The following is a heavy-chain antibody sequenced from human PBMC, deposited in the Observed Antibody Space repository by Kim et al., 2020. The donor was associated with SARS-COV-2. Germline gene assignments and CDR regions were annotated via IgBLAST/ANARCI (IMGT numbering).Heavy chain of an antibody. J-gene: IGHJ3*02. Sequence: SETLSLTCTVSGGSISSSSYYWGWIRQPPGKGLEWIGSIYYSGSTYYNPSLKSRVTISVDTSKNQFSLKLSSVTAADTAVYYCARDGSGDYQRADAFDIWGQGTMVTVSS. V-gene: IGHV4-39*07. CDR2: IYYSGST. D-gene: IGHD4-17*01. CDR1: GGSISSSSYY. CDR3: ARDGSGDYQRADAFDI.